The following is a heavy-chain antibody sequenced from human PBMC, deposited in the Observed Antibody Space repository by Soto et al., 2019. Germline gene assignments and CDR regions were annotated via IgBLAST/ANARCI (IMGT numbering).Heavy chain of an antibody. D-gene: IGHD3-22*01. Sequence: SETLSLTCTVSGGSISSGGYYWSWIRQHPGKGLEWIGYIYYSGSTYYNPSLKSRVTISVDTSKKQFSLKLSSVTAADTAVYYCARTPDSSHNWFDPWGQGTLVTVSS. CDR2: IYYSGST. CDR1: GGSISSGGYY. J-gene: IGHJ5*02. CDR3: ARTPDSSHNWFDP. V-gene: IGHV4-31*03.